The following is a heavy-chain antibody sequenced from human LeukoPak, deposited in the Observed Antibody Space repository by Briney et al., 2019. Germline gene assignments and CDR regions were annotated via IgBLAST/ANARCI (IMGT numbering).Heavy chain of an antibody. D-gene: IGHD5-24*01. CDR2: TYYSRNT. V-gene: IGHV4-39*01. J-gene: IGHJ4*02. CDR3: ARHEEEDGYNAKTFDY. Sequence: PSETLSLTCTASGGSISSSANFWGWVRQPPGRGLEWIASTYYSRNTYYNPSLKSRVTISVDTSKNQFSLKLSSVTAADTAVYYCARHEEEDGYNAKTFDYWGQGTLVAVSS. CDR1: GGSISSSANF.